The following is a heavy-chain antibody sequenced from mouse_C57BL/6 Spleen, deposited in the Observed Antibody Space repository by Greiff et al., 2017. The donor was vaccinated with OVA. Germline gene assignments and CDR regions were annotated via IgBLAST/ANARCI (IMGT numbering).Heavy chain of an antibody. J-gene: IGHJ3*01. CDR1: GFTFSSYG. V-gene: IGHV5-6*01. CDR2: ISSGGSYT. CDR3: ARPMITTGAWFAY. D-gene: IGHD2-4*01. Sequence: DVHLVESGGDLVKPGGSLKLSCAASGFTFSSYGMSWVRQTPDKRLEWVATISSGGSYTYYPDSVKGRFTISRDNAKNTLYLQMSSLKSEDTAMYYCARPMITTGAWFAYWGQGTLVTVSA.